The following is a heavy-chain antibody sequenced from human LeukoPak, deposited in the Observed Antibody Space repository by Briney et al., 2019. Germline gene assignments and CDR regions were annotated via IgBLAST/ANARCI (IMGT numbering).Heavy chain of an antibody. Sequence: ASETLSLTCTVSGGSISSSYYWGWIRLPPGKGLEWIGSIYYTGSTYYNPSLKSRVTISVDTSKNQFSLNLSSVTAADTAVYYCARHGGSSLRTEYDYWGQGTLFTVSS. J-gene: IGHJ4*02. D-gene: IGHD6-6*01. V-gene: IGHV4-39*01. CDR3: ARHGGSSLRTEYDY. CDR2: IYYTGST. CDR1: GGSISSSYY.